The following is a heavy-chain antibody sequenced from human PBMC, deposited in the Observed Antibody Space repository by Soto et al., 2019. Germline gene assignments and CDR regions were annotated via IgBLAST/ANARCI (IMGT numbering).Heavy chain of an antibody. CDR2: INLHDDWT. J-gene: IGHJ4*02. D-gene: IGHD1-26*01. CDR3: AREVGDTDY. CDR1: GYTFTRSH. V-gene: IGHV1-46*04. Sequence: QVQLVQSGSEVANPGASVNNSCTASGYTFTRSHMHWVRQAPGQGLEWVALINLHDDWTSHAQVLRGRVTVTRDTSKSTVYLELTSLTSEDTAVYYCAREVGDTDYWGQGTLVTVSS.